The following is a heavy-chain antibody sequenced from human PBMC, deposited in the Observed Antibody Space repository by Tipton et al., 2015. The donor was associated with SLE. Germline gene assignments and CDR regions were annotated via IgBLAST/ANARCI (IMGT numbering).Heavy chain of an antibody. D-gene: IGHD6-19*01. CDR2: IYYRGTT. Sequence: TLSLTCTVSDGSLKTGGYYWSWLRQLPGKGLEWIGYIYYRGTTYYTPSLKTRLTMSVDTSKKQFSLMLSSVTAADTAVYYCARGVGSSGWTHFDFWGQGTLVTVSS. V-gene: IGHV4-31*03. J-gene: IGHJ4*02. CDR3: ARGVGSSGWTHFDF. CDR1: DGSLKTGGYY.